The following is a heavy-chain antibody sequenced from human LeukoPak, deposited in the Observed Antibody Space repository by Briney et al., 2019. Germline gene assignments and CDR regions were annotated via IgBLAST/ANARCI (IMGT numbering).Heavy chain of an antibody. CDR1: GYTFTSYD. J-gene: IGHJ4*02. D-gene: IGHD1-26*01. CDR3: ARGLGWELQYYFDY. V-gene: IGHV1-8*01. CDR2: MNPNSGNT. Sequence: ASVKVSCKASGYTFTSYDINWVRQATGQGLEWMVWMNPNSGNTGYAQKFQGRVTMTRNTSISTAYMELSILRSEDTAVYYCARGLGWELQYYFDYWGQGTLVTVSS.